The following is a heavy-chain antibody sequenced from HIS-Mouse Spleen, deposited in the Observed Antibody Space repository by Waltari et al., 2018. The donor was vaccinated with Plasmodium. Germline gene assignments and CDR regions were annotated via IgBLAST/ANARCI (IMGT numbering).Heavy chain of an antibody. CDR3: AKDRRSSSWYVDY. J-gene: IGHJ4*02. D-gene: IGHD6-13*01. CDR1: GFPFSRSG. Sequence: QVQLVESGGGVVQPGRSLRLSCAASGFPFSRSGMHWVRQAPGKGLEWVAVISYDGSNKYYADSVKGRFTISRDNSKNTLYLQMNSLRAEDTAVYYCAKDRRSSSWYVDYWGQGTLVTVSS. CDR2: ISYDGSNK. V-gene: IGHV3-30*18.